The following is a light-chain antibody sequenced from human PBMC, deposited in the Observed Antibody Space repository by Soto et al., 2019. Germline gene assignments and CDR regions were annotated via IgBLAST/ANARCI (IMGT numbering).Light chain of an antibody. J-gene: IGLJ1*01. Sequence: QSVLTQPPSASGAPGQRVTISCSGSSSNIGSNYVYWYQQLPGTAPKILIYRNNQRPSGVPDRFSGSTSGTSASLAISGLRSEDEADYYCATWDDSLSGYVFGTGTKLTVL. V-gene: IGLV1-47*01. CDR2: RNN. CDR3: ATWDDSLSGYV. CDR1: SSNIGSNY.